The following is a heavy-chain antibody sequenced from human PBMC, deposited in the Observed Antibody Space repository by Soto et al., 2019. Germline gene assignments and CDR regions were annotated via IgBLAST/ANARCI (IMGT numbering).Heavy chain of an antibody. J-gene: IGHJ6*02. CDR2: INPSGGST. CDR1: GCTFTSYY. CDR3: ARDMVRGARIMDV. Sequence: GASVKVSCKASGCTFTSYYMHWVRQAPGQGLEWMGIINPSGGSTSYAQKFQGRVTMTRDTSTSTVYMELSSLRSEDTAVYYCARDMVRGARIMDVWGQGTTVTVSS. V-gene: IGHV1-46*01. D-gene: IGHD3-10*01.